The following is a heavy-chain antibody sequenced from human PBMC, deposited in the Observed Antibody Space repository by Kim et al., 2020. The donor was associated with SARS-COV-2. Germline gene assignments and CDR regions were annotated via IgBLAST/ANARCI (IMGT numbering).Heavy chain of an antibody. D-gene: IGHD1-26*01. Sequence: YADSVKGRFTISGDNAKNSLYLQMNSLRAEDTDVYYCARVSGSDPYYFDYWGQGTLVTVSS. J-gene: IGHJ4*02. V-gene: IGHV3-11*05. CDR3: ARVSGSDPYYFDY.